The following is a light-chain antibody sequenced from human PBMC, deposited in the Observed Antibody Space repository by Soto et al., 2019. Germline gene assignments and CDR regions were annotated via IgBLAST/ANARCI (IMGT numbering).Light chain of an antibody. CDR2: EAT. V-gene: IGLV2-23*01. CDR3: CSYAGSNTVI. Sequence: QSVLTQPASVSESPGQSITISCTGSSTDVGTHNLVSWYQQHPGKAPKLIIYEATKRPSGVPNCFSGSKSGNTASLTISGLQTEDEADYYCCSYAGSNTVIFGAGTKLTVL. CDR1: STDVGTHNL. J-gene: IGLJ2*01.